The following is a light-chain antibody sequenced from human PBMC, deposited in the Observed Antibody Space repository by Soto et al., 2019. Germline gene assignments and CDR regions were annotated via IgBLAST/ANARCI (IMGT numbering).Light chain of an antibody. CDR2: AAS. V-gene: IGKV1-17*01. CDR1: QGIGNG. Sequence: DIQMTQSPSSLAASVGDRVTITCRASQGIGNGLSWFQQKPGKAPKRLIYAASTLQSGVPSRFSGSGSGTEFTLTISSLQPEDFATYYCLRHNDYPITFGQGIRLEIK. J-gene: IGKJ5*01. CDR3: LRHNDYPIT.